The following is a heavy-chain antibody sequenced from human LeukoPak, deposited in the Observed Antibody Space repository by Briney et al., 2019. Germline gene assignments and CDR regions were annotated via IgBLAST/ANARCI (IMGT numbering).Heavy chain of an antibody. D-gene: IGHD3-22*01. J-gene: IGHJ4*02. V-gene: IGHV3-23*01. Sequence: GGSLRLSCAASGFTFSSYAMSWVRQAPGKGLEWVSGISGSGDNTYYADSVKGRFAISRDNSKNTLYVQVNSLGTEDTAAYYCAKGSYYDSSGSFYFDYWGQGTLVTVSS. CDR3: AKGSYYDSSGSFYFDY. CDR1: GFTFSSYA. CDR2: ISGSGDNT.